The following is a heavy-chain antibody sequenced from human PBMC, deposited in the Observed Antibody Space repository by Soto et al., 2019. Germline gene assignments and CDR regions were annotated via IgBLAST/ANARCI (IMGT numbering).Heavy chain of an antibody. CDR1: GFTFGSYS. CDR2: ISSSSSYI. Sequence: PGGSLRLSCAASGFTFGSYSMNWVRQAPGKGLEWVSSISSSSSYIYYADSVKGRFTISRDNAKNSLYLQMNSLRAEDTAVYYCARDLYSTRYSGYGSGGSFDYWGQGTLVTVSS. V-gene: IGHV3-21*01. CDR3: ARDLYSTRYSGYGSGGSFDY. J-gene: IGHJ4*02. D-gene: IGHD5-12*01.